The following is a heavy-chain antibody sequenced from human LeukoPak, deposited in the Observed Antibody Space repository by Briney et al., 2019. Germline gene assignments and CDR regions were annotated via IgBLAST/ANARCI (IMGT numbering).Heavy chain of an antibody. D-gene: IGHD6-6*01. CDR1: GFSVSGSY. CDR2: IYYDGRT. Sequence: PGGSLRLSCAASGFSVSGSYMTWVRQAPGKGLEWVSVIYYDGRTYYADSVKGRFIFSRDDSKNMLYLEMNSLRAEDTAAYYRAGPNIVARYWFFDLWGRGTLVTVSS. V-gene: IGHV3-53*01. CDR3: AGPNIVARYWFFDL. J-gene: IGHJ2*01.